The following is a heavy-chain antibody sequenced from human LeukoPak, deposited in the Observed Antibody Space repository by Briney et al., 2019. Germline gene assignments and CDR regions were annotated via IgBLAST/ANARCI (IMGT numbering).Heavy chain of an antibody. CDR2: IKQDGSEK. D-gene: IGHD3-10*01. CDR1: GFTLSSYW. J-gene: IGHJ5*02. Sequence: GGSLRLSCAASGFTLSSYWMSWVRQAPGKGLEWVANIKQDGSEKYYVDSVKGRFTISRDNAKNSLYLQMNSLRAEDTAVYYCAREIRLLWFGELLDWFDPWGQGTLVTVSS. V-gene: IGHV3-7*01. CDR3: AREIRLLWFGELLDWFDP.